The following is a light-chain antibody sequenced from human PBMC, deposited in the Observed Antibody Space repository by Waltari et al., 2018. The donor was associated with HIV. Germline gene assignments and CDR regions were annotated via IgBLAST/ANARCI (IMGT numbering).Light chain of an antibody. Sequence: QSAMTQPASVSGSPGKSITISCIGSSSDIGAYKFVSWYQKREGKAPKLMIYEVSARPAGSSNLSSSSKSGITASLTSFRLQAVTVAVYSCASYTRGGILLFGGATRLTV. J-gene: IGLJ2*01. V-gene: IGLV2-14*01. CDR3: ASYTRGGILL. CDR1: SSDIGAYKF. CDR2: EVS.